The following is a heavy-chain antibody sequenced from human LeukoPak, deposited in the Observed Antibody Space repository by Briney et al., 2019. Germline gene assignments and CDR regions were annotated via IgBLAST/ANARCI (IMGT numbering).Heavy chain of an antibody. J-gene: IGHJ6*02. CDR3: AIRVDPHSSSLVPDYYYGMDV. V-gene: IGHV1-69*04. CDR1: GGTFSSYA. D-gene: IGHD6-13*01. Sequence: EASVKVSYKASGGTFSSYAISWVRQAPGQGLEWMGRIIPILGIANYAQKFQGRVTITADKSTSTAYMELSSLRSEDTAVYHCAIRVDPHSSSLVPDYYYGMDVWGQGTTVTVSS. CDR2: IIPILGIA.